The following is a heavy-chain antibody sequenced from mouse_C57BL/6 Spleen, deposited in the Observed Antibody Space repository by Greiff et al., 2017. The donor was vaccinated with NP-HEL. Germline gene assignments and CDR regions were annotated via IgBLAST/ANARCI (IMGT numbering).Heavy chain of an antibody. CDR3: ASSYYYGSSYGLDWYFDV. CDR1: GYTFTSYW. Sequence: QVQLQQPGAELVRPGSSVKLSCKASGYTFTSYWMDWVKQRPGQGLEWIGNIYPSDSETHYNQKFKDKATLTVDKSSSTAYMQLSSLTSEDSAVYYCASSYYYGSSYGLDWYFDVWGTGTTVTVSS. CDR2: IYPSDSET. V-gene: IGHV1-61*01. D-gene: IGHD1-1*01. J-gene: IGHJ1*03.